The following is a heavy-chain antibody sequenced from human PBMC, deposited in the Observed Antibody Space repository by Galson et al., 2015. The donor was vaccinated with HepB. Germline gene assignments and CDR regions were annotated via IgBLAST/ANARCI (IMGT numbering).Heavy chain of an antibody. CDR2: ISGSGGST. V-gene: IGHV3-23*01. J-gene: IGHJ6*03. CDR1: GFTFSSYA. Sequence: SLRLSCAASGFTFSSYAMSWVRQAPGKGLEWVSAISGSGGSTYYADSVKGRFTISRDNSKNTLYLQMNSLRAEDTAVYYCASYCSSTSCYGPRDWDMDVWGKGTTVTVSS. D-gene: IGHD2-2*01. CDR3: ASYCSSTSCYGPRDWDMDV.